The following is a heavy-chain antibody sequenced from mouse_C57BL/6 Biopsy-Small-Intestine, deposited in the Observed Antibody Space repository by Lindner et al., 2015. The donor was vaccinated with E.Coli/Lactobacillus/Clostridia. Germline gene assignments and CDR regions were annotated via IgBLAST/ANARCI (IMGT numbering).Heavy chain of an antibody. J-gene: IGHJ2*01. Sequence: VQLQESGAELVKPGASVKMSCKASGYTFTTYPIEWMKQNHGKSLEWIGNFHPYNDDTKYNEKFKGKATLTVEKSSSTVCLELSRLTSDDSAVYYCARGGNLWSNFDYWGQGTTLTVSS. CDR2: FHPYNDDT. CDR1: GYTFTTYP. D-gene: IGHD1-1*02. V-gene: IGHV1-47*01. CDR3: ARGGNLWSNFDY.